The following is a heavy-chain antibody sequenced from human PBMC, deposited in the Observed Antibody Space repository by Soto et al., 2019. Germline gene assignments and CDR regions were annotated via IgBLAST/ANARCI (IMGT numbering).Heavy chain of an antibody. CDR1: GGSFSGYY. V-gene: IGHV4-34*01. CDR3: ARPSSSHIDY. Sequence: SETLSLTCAVYGGSFSGYYWSWIRQPPGKGLEWIGEINHSGSTNYNPSLKSRVTISVDTSKNQFSLKLSSVTAADTAVYYCARPSSSHIDYWGQGTLVTVSS. CDR2: INHSGST. J-gene: IGHJ4*02. D-gene: IGHD6-13*01.